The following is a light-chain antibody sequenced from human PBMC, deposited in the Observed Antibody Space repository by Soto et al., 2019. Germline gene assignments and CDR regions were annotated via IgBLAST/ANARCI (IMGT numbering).Light chain of an antibody. Sequence: QSVLTQPRSVSGAPGQRVTISCTGSAANIGTPYDAHWYYHLPGTAPKLLIYGNSIRPSGVPDRFSASKSGTSAPLAITGLRAEDEAIYYCQSYDSSLSASVFGGGTKLTVL. V-gene: IGLV1-40*01. CDR1: AANIGTPYD. CDR2: GNS. CDR3: QSYDSSLSASV. J-gene: IGLJ3*02.